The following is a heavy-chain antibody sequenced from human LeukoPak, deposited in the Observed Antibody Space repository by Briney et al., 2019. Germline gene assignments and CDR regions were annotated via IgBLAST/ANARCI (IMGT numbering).Heavy chain of an antibody. CDR2: IYYSGNT. Sequence: SETLSLTCTISGGSISSSNYYWAWIRQPPGKGLEWIGSIYYSGNTNYNPSLQSRVTMSVDTSKNQFSLKLSSVTAADTAVYYCARGTMFPYYFDYWGQGTLVTVSS. V-gene: IGHV4-39*07. CDR1: GGSISSSNYY. J-gene: IGHJ4*02. D-gene: IGHD3-10*02. CDR3: ARGTMFPYYFDY.